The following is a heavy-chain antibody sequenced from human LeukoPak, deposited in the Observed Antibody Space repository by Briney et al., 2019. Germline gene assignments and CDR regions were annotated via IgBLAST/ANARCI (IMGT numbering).Heavy chain of an antibody. V-gene: IGHV1-69*05. CDR2: IIPISGTA. Sequence: SVKVSCKASGGTFIKNAISWVRQAPGQGLEWMGGIIPISGTAKYAQKFQGRVTITTDGSTTTAYMELSSLRSEDTAVYYCAKGIAVAGTPYYYYMDVWGKGTTVTVSS. CDR1: GGTFIKNA. CDR3: AKGIAVAGTPYYYYMDV. D-gene: IGHD6-19*01. J-gene: IGHJ6*03.